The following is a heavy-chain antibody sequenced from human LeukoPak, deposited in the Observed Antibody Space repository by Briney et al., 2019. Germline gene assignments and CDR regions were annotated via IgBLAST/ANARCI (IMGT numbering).Heavy chain of an antibody. CDR3: ARDPPYYDSSGYYYDY. D-gene: IGHD3-22*01. V-gene: IGHV3-21*01. CDR2: ISGSSIYI. J-gene: IGHJ4*02. Sequence: GGSLRLSCAASGFTFSTYSMNWVRQAPGKGLEWVSSISGSSIYIYYADSVKGRFTISRDNAKNSLYLKMNSLRAEDTAVYYCARDPPYYDSSGYYYDYWGQGTLVTVFS. CDR1: GFTFSTYS.